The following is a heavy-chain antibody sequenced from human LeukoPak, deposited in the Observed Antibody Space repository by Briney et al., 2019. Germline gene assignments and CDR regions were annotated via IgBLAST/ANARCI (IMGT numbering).Heavy chain of an antibody. D-gene: IGHD1-1*01. Sequence: GGSLRLSCAASGFTFSRIAMTWVRQAPGKGLEWVSTIRSNGGTAYNADSVRGRFAISRDNSKNALFLQMNSLRVEDTAIYYCAKGQELDDGVFDSWGQGTLVTVSS. J-gene: IGHJ4*02. V-gene: IGHV3-23*01. CDR3: AKGQELDDGVFDS. CDR1: GFTFSRIA. CDR2: IRSNGGTA.